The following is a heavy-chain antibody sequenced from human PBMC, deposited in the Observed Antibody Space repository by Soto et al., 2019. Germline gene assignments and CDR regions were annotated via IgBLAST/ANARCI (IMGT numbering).Heavy chain of an antibody. CDR3: ATMGTPATGLYYFDY. CDR1: GGSISSGNYY. V-gene: IGHV4-30-4*01. CDR2: ISYGGST. D-gene: IGHD1-7*01. J-gene: IGHJ4*02. Sequence: SEILSLTCTVSGGSISSGNYYWSWIRQPPGKGLEWIGFISYGGSTYYSASLKSRFTISVDTSKNQFSLNLSFVTAADTAVYYCATMGTPATGLYYFDYWGQGTLVTVSS.